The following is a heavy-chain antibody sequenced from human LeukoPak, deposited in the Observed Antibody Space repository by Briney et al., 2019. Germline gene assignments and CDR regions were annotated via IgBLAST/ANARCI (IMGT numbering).Heavy chain of an antibody. CDR1: GYTFTAYY. CDR3: ARDITGTIGGGDY. CDR2: INPNSGGT. Sequence: VSVKVSCKASGYTFTAYYIHWVRQAPGQGLEWMGRINPNSGGTNYAQRFQGRVTMTRDTSISTVYMELSRLRSDDTALYYCARDITGTIGGGDYWGQGTLVTVSS. D-gene: IGHD1-7*01. V-gene: IGHV1-2*06. J-gene: IGHJ4*02.